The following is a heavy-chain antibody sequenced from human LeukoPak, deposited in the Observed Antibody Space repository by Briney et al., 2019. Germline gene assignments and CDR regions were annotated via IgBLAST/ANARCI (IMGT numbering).Heavy chain of an antibody. J-gene: IGHJ3*02. V-gene: IGHV6-1*01. CDR3: ARDGTTVVTPVGAFDI. Sequence: SQTLSPTCAISGDSVSSNSAAWNWIRQSPSRGLEWLGRTYYRSKWYNDYAVSVKSRITINPDTSKNQFSLQLNSVTPEDTAVYYCARDGTTVVTPVGAFDIWGQGTMVTVSS. CDR2: TYYRSKWYN. CDR1: GDSVSSNSAA. D-gene: IGHD4-23*01.